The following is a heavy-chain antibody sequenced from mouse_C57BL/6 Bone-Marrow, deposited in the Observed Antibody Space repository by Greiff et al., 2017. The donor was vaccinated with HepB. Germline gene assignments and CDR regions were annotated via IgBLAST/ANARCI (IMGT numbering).Heavy chain of an antibody. V-gene: IGHV3-6*01. CDR1: GYSITSGYY. CDR2: ISYDGSN. CDR3: ARSAMDY. Sequence: DVKLQESGPGLVKPSQSLSLTCSVTGYSITSGYYWNWIRQFPGNKLEWMGYISYDGSNNYNPTLKNRISITRDTSKNQFFLKLNSVTTEDTATYYCARSAMDYWGQGTSVTVSS. J-gene: IGHJ4*01.